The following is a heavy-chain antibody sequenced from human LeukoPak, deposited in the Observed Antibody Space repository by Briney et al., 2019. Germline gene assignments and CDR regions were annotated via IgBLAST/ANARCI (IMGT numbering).Heavy chain of an antibody. D-gene: IGHD3-10*01. CDR1: GFTFSSYG. CDR3: AREILWFGESRGFDY. Sequence: PGGSLRLSCAASGFTFSSYGTHWVRQAPGKGLEWVAVIWYDGSNKYYADSVKGRFTISRDNSKNTLYLQMNSLRAEDTAVYYCAREILWFGESRGFDYWGQGTLVTVSS. V-gene: IGHV3-33*01. CDR2: IWYDGSNK. J-gene: IGHJ4*02.